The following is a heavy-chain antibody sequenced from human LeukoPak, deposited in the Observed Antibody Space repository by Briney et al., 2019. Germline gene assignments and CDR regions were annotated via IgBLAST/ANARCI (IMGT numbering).Heavy chain of an antibody. Sequence: EASVKVSCKASGYTFTSYDINWVRQATGQGLEWMGWMNPNSGNTGYAQKFQGRVTITRNTSISTAYMELSSLRSEDTAVYYCARAPTKTSTNGVCQRRWCHYYYYMDVWGKGTTVTVSS. D-gene: IGHD2-8*01. CDR1: GYTFTSYD. CDR2: MNPNSGNT. V-gene: IGHV1-8*03. CDR3: ARAPTKTSTNGVCQRRWCHYYYYMDV. J-gene: IGHJ6*03.